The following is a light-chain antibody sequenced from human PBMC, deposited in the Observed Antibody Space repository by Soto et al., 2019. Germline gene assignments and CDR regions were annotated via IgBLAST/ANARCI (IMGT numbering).Light chain of an antibody. CDR1: QSVSSSY. CDR3: QQYGSSPWT. J-gene: IGKJ1*01. V-gene: IGKV3-20*01. Sequence: EIVLTQSPGTLSLSPGERATLSCRASQSVSSSYLAWYQQKPGQAPRLLIYGASSRATGIPDRFSGSGSGTDFTLTISRLEPEDCAMYYCQQYGSSPWTFGQGTKVEIK. CDR2: GAS.